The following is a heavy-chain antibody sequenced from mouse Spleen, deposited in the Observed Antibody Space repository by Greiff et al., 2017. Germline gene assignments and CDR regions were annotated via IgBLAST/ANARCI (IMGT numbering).Heavy chain of an antibody. D-gene: IGHD1-1*01. CDR2: IYPETGGT. J-gene: IGHJ2*01. V-gene: IGHV1-15*01. CDR3: TRFISTVVATYADY. Sequence: QVQLKESGAELVRPGASVTLSCKASGYAFTDYEMHWVKQTPVHGLEWIGAIYPETGGTAYNQKFKGKAILTADKSSSTAYMELRSLTSEDSAVYYCTRFISTVVATYADYWGQGTTLTVSS. CDR1: GYAFTDYE.